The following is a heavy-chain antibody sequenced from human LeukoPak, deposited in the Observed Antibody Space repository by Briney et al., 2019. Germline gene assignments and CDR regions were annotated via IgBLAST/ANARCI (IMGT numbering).Heavy chain of an antibody. Sequence: QTGGSLRLSCAASGFTFSNYAMSWVRQAPGKGLEWVSAISGSGGSTYYADSVKGRFTISRDNSKNTLYLQMNSLRAEDTAVYYCAKVFYSEQQLGYYFDYWGQGTLVTVSS. V-gene: IGHV3-23*01. D-gene: IGHD6-13*01. CDR2: ISGSGGST. CDR1: GFTFSNYA. J-gene: IGHJ4*02. CDR3: AKVFYSEQQLGYYFDY.